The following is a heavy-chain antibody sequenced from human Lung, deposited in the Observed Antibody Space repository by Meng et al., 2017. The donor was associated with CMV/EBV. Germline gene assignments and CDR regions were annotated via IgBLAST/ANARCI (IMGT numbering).Heavy chain of an antibody. Sequence: QVQLVRVGSELKKHGAEVKVSFTASRCTVSTYTINWVRQAHGRGLEWRGWISTNTGTQTYTQGFTGRFVFSLDTSVSTAYLQISSLKAEDTAVYYCARGGNFDPWGQGTLVTVSS. D-gene: IGHD2/OR15-2a*01. CDR1: RCTVSTYT. CDR3: ARGGNFDP. CDR2: ISTNTGTQ. J-gene: IGHJ5*02. V-gene: IGHV7-4-1*02.